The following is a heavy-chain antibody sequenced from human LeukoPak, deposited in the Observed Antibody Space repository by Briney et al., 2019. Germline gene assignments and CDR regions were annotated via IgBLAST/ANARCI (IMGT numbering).Heavy chain of an antibody. Sequence: SETLSLTCTVSGGSISSYYWSWIRQPPGKGLEWIGYIYYTGSTTYNPSLKSRVTISVDTSKNQFSLKLRSVTAADTAVYYCARDYGDIPTDWYYDLWGRGPLVTVSS. J-gene: IGHJ2*01. V-gene: IGHV4-59*01. D-gene: IGHD4-17*01. CDR3: ARDYGDIPTDWYYDL. CDR2: IYYTGST. CDR1: GGSISSYY.